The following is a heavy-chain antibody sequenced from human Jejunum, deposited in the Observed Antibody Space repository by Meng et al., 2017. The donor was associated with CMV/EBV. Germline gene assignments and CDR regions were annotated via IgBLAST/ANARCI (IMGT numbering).Heavy chain of an antibody. Sequence: QITLEESGPTLVKTTQTLTLTCSFSGFSFISGVGVGWVRQPPRKALEWLAIIYWDNDKRYSPSLNSRLTITKDTSKNQVVLTMTNMDPVDTATYYCVRRGYDLNFDYWGQGTLVTVSS. CDR1: GFSFISGVG. CDR2: IYWDNDK. V-gene: IGHV2-5*02. D-gene: IGHD5-12*01. J-gene: IGHJ4*02. CDR3: VRRGYDLNFDY.